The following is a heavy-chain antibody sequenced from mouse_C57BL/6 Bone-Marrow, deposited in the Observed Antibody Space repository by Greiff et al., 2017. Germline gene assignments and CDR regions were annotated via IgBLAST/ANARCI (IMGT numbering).Heavy chain of an antibody. Sequence: EVKLMESGGGLVKPGGSLKLSCAASGFTFSSYTMSWVRQTPGKRLQWVAAISGGGGNTYYPDSVKGRFTISRDNDKNILYLQMSSLWSEDTTLYYCSRQVTTVLATKYFDVWGTGTTVTVSS. D-gene: IGHD1-1*01. CDR3: SRQVTTVLATKYFDV. V-gene: IGHV5-9*01. CDR2: ISGGGGNT. CDR1: GFTFSSYT. J-gene: IGHJ1*03.